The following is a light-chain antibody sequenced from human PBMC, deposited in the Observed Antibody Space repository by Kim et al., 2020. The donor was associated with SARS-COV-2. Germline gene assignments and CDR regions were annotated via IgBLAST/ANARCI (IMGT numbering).Light chain of an antibody. V-gene: IGKV3-20*01. J-gene: IGKJ5*01. Sequence: SPGERATLSCSASQSVCNKYLAWYQQKPGQAPRVLIYDASTRATGIPDRFSGSGSGTDFTLTISRLEPEDFAVYYCQYYGTSPITFGQWTRLEIK. CDR1: QSVCNKY. CDR3: QYYGTSPIT. CDR2: DAS.